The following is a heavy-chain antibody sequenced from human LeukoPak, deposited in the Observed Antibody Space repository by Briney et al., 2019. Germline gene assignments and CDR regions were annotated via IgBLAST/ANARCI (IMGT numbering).Heavy chain of an antibody. J-gene: IGHJ6*02. CDR1: EFTFTNYA. V-gene: IGHV3-23*01. D-gene: IGHD6-19*01. Sequence: PGGSLRLSCAASEFTFTNYAMTWFRQAPGKGPEWVSVINGGGDDTYYADSVKGRFTISRDNSKNTLYLQMTSLGVGDTAVYYCAKEGSSGWYDYYGLEVWGQGTTVTVSS. CDR2: INGGGDDT. CDR3: AKEGSSGWYDYYGLEV.